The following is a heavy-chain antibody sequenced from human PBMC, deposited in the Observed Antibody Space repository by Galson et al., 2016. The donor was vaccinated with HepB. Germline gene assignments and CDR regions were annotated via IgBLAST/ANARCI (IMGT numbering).Heavy chain of an antibody. CDR2: ISSSSSYI. V-gene: IGHV3-21*01. CDR3: ARALRYFDWSLTRKANAFDI. J-gene: IGHJ3*02. D-gene: IGHD3-9*01. CDR1: GFTFSSYS. Sequence: SLRLSCAASGFTFSSYSMNWVRQAPGKGLEWVSPISSSSSYIYYADSVKGRFTISRDNAKNSLYLQMSSLRAEDTAVYYCARALRYFDWSLTRKANAFDIWGQGTMVTVSS.